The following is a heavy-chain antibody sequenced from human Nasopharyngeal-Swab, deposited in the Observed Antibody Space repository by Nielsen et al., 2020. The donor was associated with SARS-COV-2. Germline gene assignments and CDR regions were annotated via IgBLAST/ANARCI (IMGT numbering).Heavy chain of an antibody. J-gene: IGHJ4*02. CDR1: GFTFSDYS. Sequence: GVLKISGAASGFTFSDYSMIWVRQAPGKGLEWLSYISHDSRTTVYADSVKGRFTISRDNAKTSLFLQMNSLRAEDTAVYFCARDKNPTVFDFWGQGTLITVSS. CDR2: ISHDSRTT. CDR3: ARDKNPTVFDF. D-gene: IGHD1-14*01. V-gene: IGHV3-48*01.